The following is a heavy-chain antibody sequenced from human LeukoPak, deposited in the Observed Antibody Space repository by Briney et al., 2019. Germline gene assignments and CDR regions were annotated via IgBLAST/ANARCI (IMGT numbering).Heavy chain of an antibody. J-gene: IGHJ5*02. D-gene: IGHD5-12*01. CDR3: ARDGRSGYEDL. Sequence: SETLSLTCSVSGGSIDSTSYFWGWVRQPPGKGLEWIGSIYYTGDAYYSPSLKSRVTISIDTSKNQLSLKLTSVTAADTAIYYCARDGRSGYEDLWGPGTLVTVSS. CDR2: IYYTGDA. CDR1: GGSIDSTSYF. V-gene: IGHV4-39*07.